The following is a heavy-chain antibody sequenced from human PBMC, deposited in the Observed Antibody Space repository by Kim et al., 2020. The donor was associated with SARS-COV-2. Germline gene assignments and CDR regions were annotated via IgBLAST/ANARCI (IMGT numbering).Heavy chain of an antibody. D-gene: IGHD3-10*01. V-gene: IGHV6-1*01. J-gene: IGHJ4*02. CDR1: GDSVSSINAA. Sequence: SQTLSLTCAISGDSVSSINAAWNWIRQSPSRGLEWLGRTYYRSQWYNEYPISMKSRITINPDTSKNQFSLQLHSVTPEDTAVYYCARAPSPSTGNFDYWGQGTPVTVSS. CDR2: TYYRSQWYN. CDR3: ARAPSPSTGNFDY.